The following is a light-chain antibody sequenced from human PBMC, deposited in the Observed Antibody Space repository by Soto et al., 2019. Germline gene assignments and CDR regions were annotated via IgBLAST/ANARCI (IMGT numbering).Light chain of an antibody. CDR3: CSYAGRYTYV. CDR1: SSDVGLYNY. Sequence: QSALTQPRSVSGSPGQSVTISCPGTSSDVGLYNYVSWYQQHPGKAPKLMTYDVSKRPSGVPDRFSGSKSGNTASLTISGLQAEDEADYYCCSYAGRYTYVFGTGTKVTVL. J-gene: IGLJ1*01. CDR2: DVS. V-gene: IGLV2-11*01.